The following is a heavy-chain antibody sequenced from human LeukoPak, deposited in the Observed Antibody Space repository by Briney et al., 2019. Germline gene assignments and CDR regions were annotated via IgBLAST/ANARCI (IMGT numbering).Heavy chain of an antibody. CDR3: ARDRGRYYMDV. Sequence: GGSLRLSCAPSGFSFSSYGMSWVRQAPGKGLEWVSGIGTAGDIYYPGSVKGRFTISRENAKNSLYLQMNSLRAGDTAVYYCARDRGRYYMDVWGKGTTVTISS. CDR2: IGTAGDI. V-gene: IGHV3-13*01. CDR1: GFSFSSYG. J-gene: IGHJ6*03. D-gene: IGHD6-25*01.